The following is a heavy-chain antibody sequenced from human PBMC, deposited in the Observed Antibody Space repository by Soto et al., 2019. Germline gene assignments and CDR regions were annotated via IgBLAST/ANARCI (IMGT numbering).Heavy chain of an antibody. V-gene: IGHV1-69*06. CDR1: GGSFSDYA. D-gene: IGHD6-19*01. CDR3: ARDGVRGGWYFFDL. CDR2: IIPKFPTG. Sequence: QVHLVQSGTEVKKPGSSVRVSRKVSGGSFSDYAITWVRQAPGQGLEWMGGIIPKFPTGEYAKKFQGTVKITADKSTSTVSLEVSSLRQEVTAVYYCARDGVRGGWYFFDLWGQGTQVSVSS. J-gene: IGHJ4*02.